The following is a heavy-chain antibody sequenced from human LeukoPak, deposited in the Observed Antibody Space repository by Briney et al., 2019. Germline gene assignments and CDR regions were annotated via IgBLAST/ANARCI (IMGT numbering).Heavy chain of an antibody. CDR2: INHSVST. CDR1: GGSFSGYY. J-gene: IGHJ5*02. V-gene: IGHV4-34*01. CDR3: ARGRDIVVVPAVNNWFDP. D-gene: IGHD2-2*01. Sequence: SETLSLTCAVYGGSFSGYYWSWIRQPPGKGLEWIGEINHSVSTNYNPSLKSRVTVSVDTSKNQFSLKLSSVTAADTAVYFCARGRDIVVVPAVNNWFDPWGQGTLVTVSS.